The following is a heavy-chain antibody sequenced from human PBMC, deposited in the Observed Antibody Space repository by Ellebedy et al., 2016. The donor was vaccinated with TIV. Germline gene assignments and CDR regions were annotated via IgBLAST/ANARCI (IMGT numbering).Heavy chain of an antibody. CDR1: GYIFTNYF. V-gene: IGHV1-8*02. CDR2: MNPNSGNT. Sequence: ASVKVSXXTSGYIFTNYFMHWVRQAPGQGLEWMGWMNPNSGNTGYAQEFKGRLSTTTNTSTSTAYMELSSLRSEDTAVYYCARGRGRNGDHGMDVWGQGTTVIVSS. J-gene: IGHJ6*02. CDR3: ARGRGRNGDHGMDV.